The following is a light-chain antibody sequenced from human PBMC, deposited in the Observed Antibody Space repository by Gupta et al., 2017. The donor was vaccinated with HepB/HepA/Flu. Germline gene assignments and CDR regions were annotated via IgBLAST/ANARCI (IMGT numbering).Light chain of an antibody. CDR2: ASI. Sequence: DIQMIQSAASRYASIGDRVTITCRASQNINTYLNWYQQKPGRAPKLLIYASISLQSGVPSRFSGDGSGTDFTLTINKLQPGDFASYYCQQRFSSPVTFGGGTMLEVK. J-gene: IGKJ4*01. CDR3: QQRFSSPVT. CDR1: QNINTY. V-gene: IGKV1-39*01.